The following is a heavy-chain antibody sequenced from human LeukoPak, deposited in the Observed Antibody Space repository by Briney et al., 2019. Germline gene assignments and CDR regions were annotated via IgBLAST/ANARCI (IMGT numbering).Heavy chain of an antibody. D-gene: IGHD3-16*01. CDR1: GFTVSSNN. Sequence: GGSLRLSCAASGFTVSSNNMSWVRQAPGKGLEWVSVIYSGGSTYYADSVKGRFTISRDNSKNTLYLQMNSLRAEDTAVYYCARETMISYAFDIWGQGTMVTVSS. V-gene: IGHV3-53*01. CDR3: ARETMISYAFDI. J-gene: IGHJ3*02. CDR2: IYSGGST.